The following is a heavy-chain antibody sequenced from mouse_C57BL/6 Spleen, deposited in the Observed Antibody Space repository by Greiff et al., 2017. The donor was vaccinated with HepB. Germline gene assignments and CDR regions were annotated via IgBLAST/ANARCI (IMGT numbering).Heavy chain of an antibody. J-gene: IGHJ2*01. CDR3: ARPNWYYFDY. Sequence: EVQGVESGGGLVKPGGSLKLSCAASGFTFSDYGMHWVRQAPEQGLEWVAYISSGSSTIYYADTVKGRFTISRDKAKNTLFLQMTSLRSEDTAIYYWARPNWYYFDYWGQGTTLTVSS. CDR1: GFTFSDYG. V-gene: IGHV5-17*01. D-gene: IGHD4-1*01. CDR2: ISSGSSTI.